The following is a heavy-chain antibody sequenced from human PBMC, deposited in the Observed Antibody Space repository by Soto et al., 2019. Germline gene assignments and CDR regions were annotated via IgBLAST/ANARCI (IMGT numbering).Heavy chain of an antibody. V-gene: IGHV3-74*01. Sequence: EEQLVESGGGLVQPGGSLRLSCVASGFTFSKYWMHWVRQAPGKGLVWVSRINNEGSSTSYADSVKGRFTISRDNAXXTLYLQMNRLRVEDTAVYYCARCSGGSCYSYAFDIWGRGTMVTVSS. CDR2: INNEGSST. CDR3: ARCSGGSCYSYAFDI. D-gene: IGHD2-15*01. CDR1: GFTFSKYW. J-gene: IGHJ3*02.